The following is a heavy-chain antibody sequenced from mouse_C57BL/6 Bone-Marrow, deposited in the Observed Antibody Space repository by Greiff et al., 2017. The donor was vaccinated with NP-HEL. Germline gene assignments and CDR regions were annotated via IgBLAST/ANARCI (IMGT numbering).Heavy chain of an antibody. D-gene: IGHD2-14*01. Sequence: QVQLQQPGTELVKPGASVKLSCKASGYTFTSYWMHWVKQRPGQGLEWIGNINPSNGGTNYNEKFKSKATLTVDKSSSTAYMQLSSLTSEDSAVFYCARGRYYCYAMDYWGQGTSVTVSS. CDR3: ARGRYYCYAMDY. CDR2: INPSNGGT. J-gene: IGHJ4*01. V-gene: IGHV1-53*01. CDR1: GYTFTSYW.